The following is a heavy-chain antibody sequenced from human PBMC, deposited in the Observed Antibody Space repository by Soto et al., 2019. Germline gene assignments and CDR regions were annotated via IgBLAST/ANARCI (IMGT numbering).Heavy chain of an antibody. CDR2: ISGYNGNT. D-gene: IGHD2-8*01. J-gene: IGHJ5*01. V-gene: IGHV1-18*01. CDR3: ARDPRPPNWFDS. CDR1: GYAFSGYR. Sequence: QVQLVQSGAEMKQPGASVKVSCKTSGYAFSGYRLSWVRQGPGQGLEWMGWISGYNGNTDYAQKFQGRVTMTTDTSTSTAYMELRSLRSDDTAVYYCARDPRPPNWFDSWGQGTLVTVSS.